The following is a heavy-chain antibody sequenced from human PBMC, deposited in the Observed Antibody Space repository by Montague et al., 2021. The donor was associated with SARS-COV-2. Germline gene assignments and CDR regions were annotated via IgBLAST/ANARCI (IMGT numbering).Heavy chain of an antibody. CDR2: IYYSGST. V-gene: IGHV4-39*01. CDR1: GGSISSSSYY. CDR3: ARFPTSYYYDSKAAPATPDSFDL. Sequence: SETLSLTCTVSGGSISSSSYYWGWIRQPPGKGLEWIGSIYYSGSTYYNPSLKSRVTISVDTSKNQFSLKLSSVTAADTAVYDCARFPTSYYYDSKAAPATPDSFDLWGQGTMVTVSS. D-gene: IGHD3-22*01. J-gene: IGHJ3*01.